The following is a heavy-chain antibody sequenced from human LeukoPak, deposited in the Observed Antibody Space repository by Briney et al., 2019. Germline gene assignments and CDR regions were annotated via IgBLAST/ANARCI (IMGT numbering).Heavy chain of an antibody. CDR3: AKPYSGTILTGWFDP. CDR1: GFTFSSYA. Sequence: GGSLRLSCAASGFTFSSYAMTWVRQAPGKGLEWVSIISGSGGSTSYADSVKGRFTISRDNSKNTLYLQMNGLRAEDTALYYCAKPYSGTILTGWFDPWGQGTLVTVSS. CDR2: ISGSGGST. V-gene: IGHV3-23*01. J-gene: IGHJ5*02. D-gene: IGHD3-9*01.